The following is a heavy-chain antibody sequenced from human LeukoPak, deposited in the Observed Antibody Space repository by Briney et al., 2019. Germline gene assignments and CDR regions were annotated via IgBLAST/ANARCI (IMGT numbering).Heavy chain of an antibody. J-gene: IGHJ3*02. CDR1: GFTFSSYA. Sequence: GGSLRLSCAASGFTFSSYAMHRVRQAPGKGLEWVAVISYDGSNKYYADSVKGRFTISRDNSKSTLYLQMNSLRAEDTAVYYCARPEPTIVVVTSGAFDIWGQGTMVTVSS. D-gene: IGHD2-21*02. CDR3: ARPEPTIVVVTSGAFDI. V-gene: IGHV3-30*04. CDR2: ISYDGSNK.